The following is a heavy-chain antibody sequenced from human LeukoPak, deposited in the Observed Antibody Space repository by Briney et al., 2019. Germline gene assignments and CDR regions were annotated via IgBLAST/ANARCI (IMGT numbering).Heavy chain of an antibody. J-gene: IGHJ4*02. CDR2: ISYDGSNK. D-gene: IGHD6-19*01. CDR1: GFTFSSYG. CDR3: AKAQDSSGWALDY. V-gene: IGHV3-30*18. Sequence: GGSLRLSCAASGFTFSSYGMHWVRQAPGKGLEWVAVISYDGSNKYYADSVKGRFTISRDNSKNTLCLQMNSLRAEDTAVYYCAKAQDSSGWALDYWGQGTLVTVSS.